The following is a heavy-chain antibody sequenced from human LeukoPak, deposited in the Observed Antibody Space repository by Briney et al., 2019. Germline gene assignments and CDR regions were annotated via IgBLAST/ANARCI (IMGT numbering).Heavy chain of an antibody. J-gene: IGHJ4*02. CDR1: GGSFSGYY. D-gene: IGHD3-22*01. V-gene: IGHV4-59*08. CDR3: ARRDYYDSSGYRWDYFDY. CDR2: IYYSGST. Sequence: SETLSLTCAVYGGSFSGYYWSWIRQPPGKGLEWIGYIYYSGSTNYNPSLKSRVTISVDTSKNQFSLKLSSVTAADTAVYYCARRDYYDSSGYRWDYFDYWGQGTLVTVSS.